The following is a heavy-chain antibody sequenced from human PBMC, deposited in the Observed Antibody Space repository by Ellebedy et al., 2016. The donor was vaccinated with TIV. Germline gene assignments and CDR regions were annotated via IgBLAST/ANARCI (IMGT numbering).Heavy chain of an antibody. Sequence: GSLRLXXAVYGGSFSGYYWSWIRQPPGKGLEWIGEINHHGSTNYNPSLKSRVTISVDTSKNQFSLKLSSVTAADTAVYYCARTDLRYGMDVWGQGTTVTVSS. CDR1: GGSFSGYY. CDR3: ARTDLRYGMDV. V-gene: IGHV4-34*01. CDR2: INHHGST. J-gene: IGHJ6*02. D-gene: IGHD3/OR15-3a*01.